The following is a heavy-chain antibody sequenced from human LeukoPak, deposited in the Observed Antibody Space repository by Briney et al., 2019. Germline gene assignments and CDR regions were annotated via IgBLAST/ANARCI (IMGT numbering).Heavy chain of an antibody. V-gene: IGHV4-59*01. CDR2: IYYSGST. J-gene: IGHJ6*02. CDR3: ARVELQVGMDV. Sequence: SETLSLTCTVSGGSISSYYWSWIRQPPGKGLEWIGYIYYSGSTNYSPSLKSRVTISVDTSKNQFSLKLSSVTAADTAVYYCARVELQVGMDVWGQGTTVTVSS. D-gene: IGHD1-26*01. CDR1: GGSISSYY.